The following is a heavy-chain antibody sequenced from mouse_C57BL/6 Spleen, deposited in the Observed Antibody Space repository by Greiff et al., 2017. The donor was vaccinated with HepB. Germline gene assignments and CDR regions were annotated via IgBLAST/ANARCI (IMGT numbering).Heavy chain of an antibody. J-gene: IGHJ4*01. Sequence: EVQLVESGGGLVQPGGSLKLSCAASGFTFSDYYMYWVRQTPEKRLEWVAYISNGGGSTYYPDTVKGRFTISRDNAKNTLYLQMSRLKSEDTAMYYCARKEDYYYAMDYWGQGTSVTVSS. CDR3: ARKEDYYYAMDY. V-gene: IGHV5-12*01. CDR2: ISNGGGST. CDR1: GFTFSDYY.